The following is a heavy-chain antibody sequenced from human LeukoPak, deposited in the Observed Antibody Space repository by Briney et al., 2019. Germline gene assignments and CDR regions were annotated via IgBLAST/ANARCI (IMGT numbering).Heavy chain of an antibody. J-gene: IGHJ4*02. V-gene: IGHV3-49*03. CDR3: SREWGNGNDLRPDS. D-gene: IGHD1-1*01. Sequence: GGFLRLSCTSSGFTFREFAVSWFRQAPGKGLEWIGFIRSSIYGGTPKAAAPVKGRFIFSRDDSKGVAYLRMNSLKTDDTAVYYCSREWGNGNDLRPDSWGQGTLVTVSS. CDR1: GFTFREFA. CDR2: IRSSIYGGTP.